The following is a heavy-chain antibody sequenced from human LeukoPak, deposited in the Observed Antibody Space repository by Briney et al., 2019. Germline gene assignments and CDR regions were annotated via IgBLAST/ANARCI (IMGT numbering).Heavy chain of an antibody. V-gene: IGHV4-39*01. CDR3: ASPPPIAVAGTWHY. Sequence: PSDTLSLTCTVSGGSISSSSYYWGWIRQPPGKGLEWIGSIYYSGSTYYNPSLKSRVTISVDTSKNQFSLKLSSVTAADTAVYYCASPPPIAVAGTWHYWGQGTLVTVSS. D-gene: IGHD6-19*01. J-gene: IGHJ4*02. CDR2: IYYSGST. CDR1: GGSISSSSYY.